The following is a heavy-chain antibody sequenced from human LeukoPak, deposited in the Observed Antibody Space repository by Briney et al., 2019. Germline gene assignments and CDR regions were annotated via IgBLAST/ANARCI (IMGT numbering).Heavy chain of an antibody. Sequence: GGSLRLSCAASGFTFSSYGMHWVRQAPGKGLEWVAVIWYDGSNKYYADSVKGRFTISRDNSKNTLYLQMNSLRAEDTAVYYCARDQPGGYDFTHAFDIWGQGTMVTVSS. V-gene: IGHV3-33*01. J-gene: IGHJ3*02. CDR3: ARDQPGGYDFTHAFDI. CDR2: IWYDGSNK. D-gene: IGHD5-12*01. CDR1: GFTFSSYG.